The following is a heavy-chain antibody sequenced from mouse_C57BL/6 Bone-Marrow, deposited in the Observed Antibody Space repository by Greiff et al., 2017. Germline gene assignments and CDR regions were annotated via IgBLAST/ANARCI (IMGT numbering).Heavy chain of an antibody. V-gene: IGHV5-9*01. J-gene: IGHJ3*01. D-gene: IGHD2-13*01. Sequence: DVHLVEPGGGLVKPGGSLKLSCAASGFTFSSYTMSWVRQTPEKRLEWVATISGGGGNTYYPDSVKGRFTISRDNAKNTLYLQMSSLRSEDTALYYCARGDYFPWCADWGQGTLVTVSA. CDR2: ISGGGGNT. CDR3: ARGDYFPWCAD. CDR1: GFTFSSYT.